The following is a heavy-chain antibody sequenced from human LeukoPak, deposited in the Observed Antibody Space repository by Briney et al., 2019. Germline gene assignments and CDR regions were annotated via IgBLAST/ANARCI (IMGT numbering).Heavy chain of an antibody. D-gene: IGHD2-2*01. J-gene: IGHJ4*02. CDR1: GGGLSYY. V-gene: IGHV4-39*07. Sequence: SETLSLTCTVSGGGLSYYWGWIRQPPGKGLEWIGTIFYTGKTYHNPSLMSRVTMSIDTSKKQFSLNLTSVTAADTAVYYCARVPPPPYCSSTSCADDYWGQGTLVTVSS. CDR2: IFYTGKT. CDR3: ARVPPPPYCSSTSCADDY.